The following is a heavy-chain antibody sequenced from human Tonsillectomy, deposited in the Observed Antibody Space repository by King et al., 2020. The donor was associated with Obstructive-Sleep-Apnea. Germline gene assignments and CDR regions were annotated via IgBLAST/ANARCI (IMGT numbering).Heavy chain of an antibody. V-gene: IGHV4-59*08. CDR2: IYYSGST. D-gene: IGHD4-17*01. J-gene: IGHJ4*02. Sequence: QLQESGPGLVKPSDTLSLTCTVSGGSITSYYWTGIRQPPGKGLEWIGYIYYSGSTRYNPSFKSLVPISVDTSKNQFSLTLSSVTAADTAVYYCARSYGDHALHYFDYWGQGTLVTVSS. CDR3: ARSYGDHALHYFDY. CDR1: GGSITSYY.